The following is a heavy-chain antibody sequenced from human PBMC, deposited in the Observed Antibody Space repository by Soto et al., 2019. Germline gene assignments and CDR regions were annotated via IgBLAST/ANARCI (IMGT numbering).Heavy chain of an antibody. CDR1: GFTFGSYW. Sequence: GGSLRLSCAVSGFTFGSYWMNWVRLIPGKGLEWVAYIKPDGSATYYVDSVKGRFTISRDNAKNSLYLQMNSLRVEDTSVYYCARAGYCGPGCYYYFDYWGQGTLVTVS. CDR3: ARAGYCGPGCYYYFDY. D-gene: IGHD2-21*02. V-gene: IGHV3-7*01. CDR2: IKPDGSAT. J-gene: IGHJ4*02.